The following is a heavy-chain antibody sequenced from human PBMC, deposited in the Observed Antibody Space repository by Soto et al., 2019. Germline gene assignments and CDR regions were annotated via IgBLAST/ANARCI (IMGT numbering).Heavy chain of an antibody. J-gene: IGHJ3*02. V-gene: IGHV1-8*01. CDR1: GYTFTSYD. CDR3: ARVNGPWAFDI. CDR2: MNPNSGNT. Sequence: ASVKVSCKASGYTFTSYDINWVRQATGQGLEWMGWMNPNSGNTGYAQKFQGRVTMTRNTSISTASMELSSLRSEDTAIYYCARVNGPWAFDIWGQGTMVTVSS.